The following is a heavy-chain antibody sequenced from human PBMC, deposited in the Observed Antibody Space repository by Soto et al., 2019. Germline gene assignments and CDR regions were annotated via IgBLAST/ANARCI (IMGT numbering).Heavy chain of an antibody. CDR1: GFTFGTYA. D-gene: IGHD3-22*01. J-gene: IGHJ4*02. CDR2: IYCDGSNR. Sequence: PGWSLRLSCAASGFTFGTYAMHGSRQTPGKGLEWVAVIYCDGSNRYYADAVKGRFTISRDNSKNTLYLQMNSLRAEDTAVYYCAKAGYDYGGSGYYSGYLGQGTLVIVSS. CDR3: AKAGYDYGGSGYYSGY. V-gene: IGHV3-33*06.